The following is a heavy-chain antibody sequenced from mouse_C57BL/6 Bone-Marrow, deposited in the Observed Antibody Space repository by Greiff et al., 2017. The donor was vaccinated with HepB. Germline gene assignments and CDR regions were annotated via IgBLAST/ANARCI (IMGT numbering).Heavy chain of an antibody. J-gene: IGHJ4*01. CDR2: IYPGDGDT. CDR1: GYAFSSSW. CDR3: ARMGYDGAMDY. D-gene: IGHD2-2*01. V-gene: IGHV1-82*01. Sequence: VQLQQSGPELVKPGASVKISCKASGYAFSSSWMNWVKQRPGKGLEWIGRIYPGDGDTNYNGKFKGKATLTADKSSSTAYMQLSSLTSEDSAVYFCARMGYDGAMDYWGQGTSVTVSS.